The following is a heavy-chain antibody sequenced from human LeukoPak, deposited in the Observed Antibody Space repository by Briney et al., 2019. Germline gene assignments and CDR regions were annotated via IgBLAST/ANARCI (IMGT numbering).Heavy chain of an antibody. J-gene: IGHJ4*02. Sequence: SGPTLVNPTQTLTLTCTFSGFSLSTSGMCVSWIRQPPGKALEWLARIDWDDDKYYSTSLKTRLTISKDTSKNQVVLTMTNMDPVDTATYYCARIRYGVYGHYFDYWGQGTLVTVSP. CDR3: ARIRYGVYGHYFDY. CDR2: IDWDDDK. D-gene: IGHD4-17*01. V-gene: IGHV2-70*11. CDR1: GFSLSTSGMC.